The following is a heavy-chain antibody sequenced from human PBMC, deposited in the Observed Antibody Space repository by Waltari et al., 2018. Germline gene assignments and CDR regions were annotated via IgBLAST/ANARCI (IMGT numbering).Heavy chain of an antibody. V-gene: IGHV4-38-2*01. CDR2: IYHSGST. D-gene: IGHD3-3*01. CDR3: ASPIFGVVNTGGPFDY. CDR1: GYSISSGYY. Sequence: QVQLQESCPGLVKPSETLSLTCAVSGYSISSGYYWGWIRQPPGKGLEWIGSIYHSGSTYYNPSLKSRVTISVDTSKNQFSLKLSSVTAADTAVYYCASPIFGVVNTGGPFDYWGQGTLVTVSS. J-gene: IGHJ4*02.